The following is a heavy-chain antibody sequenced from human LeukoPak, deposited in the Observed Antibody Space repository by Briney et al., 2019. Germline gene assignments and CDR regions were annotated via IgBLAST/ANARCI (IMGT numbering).Heavy chain of an antibody. CDR2: INPSGGST. J-gene: IGHJ4*02. Sequence: GASVKVSCKASGYTFTSYYMHWVRQAPGQGLEWMGIINPSGGSTSYAQKFQGRVTMTRDTSTSTVYMELSSLRYEDTAVYYCARDLIAAAAGAVLYYFDYWGQGTLVTVSS. CDR3: ARDLIAAAAGAVLYYFDY. CDR1: GYTFTSYY. D-gene: IGHD6-13*01. V-gene: IGHV1-46*01.